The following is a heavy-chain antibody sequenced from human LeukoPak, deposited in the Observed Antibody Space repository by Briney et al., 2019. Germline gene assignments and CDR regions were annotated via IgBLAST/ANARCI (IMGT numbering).Heavy chain of an antibody. CDR2: IYPGYSDT. V-gene: IGHV5-51*01. CDR1: GYSFTSYW. J-gene: IGHJ4*02. CDR3: ARRGEYYDFWSGYYKVGFDY. Sequence: GEYLKISGMGSGYSFTSYWMGWVRQRPGEGLDWMGIIYPGYSDTRSSPSFQGQVTISADKSISPAYLQWSSLKASDTARYYCARRGEYYDFWSGYYKVGFDYWGQGTLVTVSS. D-gene: IGHD3-3*01.